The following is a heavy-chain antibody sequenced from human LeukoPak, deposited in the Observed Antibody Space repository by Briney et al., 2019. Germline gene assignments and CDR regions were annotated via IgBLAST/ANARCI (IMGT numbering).Heavy chain of an antibody. V-gene: IGHV4-31*03. CDR1: GGSISSGGYY. Sequence: PSETLSLTCTVSGGSISSGGYYWSWIRQHPGKGLEWIGYIYYSGSTYYNPSLKSRVTISVDTSKSQFSLKLSSVTAADTAVYYCARDNPGYGLSSTRPPRFDPWGQGTLVTVSS. D-gene: IGHD2-2*01. CDR2: IYYSGST. J-gene: IGHJ5*02. CDR3: ARDNPGYGLSSTRPPRFDP.